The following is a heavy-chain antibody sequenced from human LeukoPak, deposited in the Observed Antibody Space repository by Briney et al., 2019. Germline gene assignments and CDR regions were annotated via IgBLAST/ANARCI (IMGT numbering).Heavy chain of an antibody. J-gene: IGHJ6*03. CDR2: ISGSGGST. D-gene: IGHD2-2*03. V-gene: IGHV3-23*01. CDR1: GFTFSSYA. Sequence: GGSLRLSCAASGFTFSSYAMSWVRQAPGKGLEWVSAISGSGGSTYYADSVKGRFTISRDNSKNTQYLQMNSLRAEDTAVYYCAKKGGYCSSTSCHPPRYYYYMDVWGKGTTVSVSS. CDR3: AKKGGYCSSTSCHPPRYYYYMDV.